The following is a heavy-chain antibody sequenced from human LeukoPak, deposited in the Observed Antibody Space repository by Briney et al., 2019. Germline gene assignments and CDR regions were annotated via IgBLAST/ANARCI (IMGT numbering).Heavy chain of an antibody. Sequence: PSETLSLTCTVSSGSISTSNYYWGWVRQPPGKALEWIGSVSYSGSTYYNPSLKSRVTISLDTSKNQFSLKLTSMTAADTAVYFCARDNVVDATSGIDYWGQGTLVTVSS. J-gene: IGHJ4*02. CDR3: ARDNVVDATSGIDY. CDR2: VSYSGST. CDR1: SGSISTSNYY. V-gene: IGHV4-39*07. D-gene: IGHD1-26*01.